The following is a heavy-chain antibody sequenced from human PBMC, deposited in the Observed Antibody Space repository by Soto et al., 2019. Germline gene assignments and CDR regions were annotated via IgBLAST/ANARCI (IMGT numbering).Heavy chain of an antibody. CDR2: ISGSGGST. CDR1: GFTFSTYA. Sequence: LRLSCAASGFTFSTYAMSWVRQAPGKGLEWVSGISGSGGSTYYADSVKGRFSISRDSSKNTLYLQMNSLRAEDTAVYYCARSTANISGSYYRLFDYWGQGTLVTVSS. D-gene: IGHD1-26*01. CDR3: ARSTANISGSYYRLFDY. J-gene: IGHJ4*02. V-gene: IGHV3-23*01.